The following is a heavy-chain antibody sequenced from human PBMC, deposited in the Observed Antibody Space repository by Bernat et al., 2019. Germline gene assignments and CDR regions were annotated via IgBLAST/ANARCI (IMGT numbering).Heavy chain of an antibody. CDR2: IGGSDGNT. CDR3: ATRPRQPES. Sequence: EVQLLESGGGLVQPGGSLRLSCAASGFTFSNYAMSWVRQAPGKGLEWVSAIGGSDGNTYYADSVKGRFTISRDNSKNILYLQMNSLRGEDTAVYYCATRPRQPESWGQGTLVTVSS. J-gene: IGHJ4*02. CDR1: GFTFSNYA. D-gene: IGHD6-13*01. V-gene: IGHV3-23*01.